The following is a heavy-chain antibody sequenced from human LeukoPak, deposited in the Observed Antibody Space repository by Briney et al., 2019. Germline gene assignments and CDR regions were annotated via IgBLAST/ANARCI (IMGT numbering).Heavy chain of an antibody. V-gene: IGHV3-23*01. CDR1: GFTSSSYA. CDR3: AKVGHYDSSGYSFRY. D-gene: IGHD3-22*01. J-gene: IGHJ4*02. Sequence: GGSLRLSCAASGFTSSSYAMSWVHQAPGKELEWVSAISGSGGSTYYADSVKGRFTISRDNSKNTLYLQMNSLRAEDTAVYYCAKVGHYDSSGYSFRYWGQGTLVTVSS. CDR2: ISGSGGST.